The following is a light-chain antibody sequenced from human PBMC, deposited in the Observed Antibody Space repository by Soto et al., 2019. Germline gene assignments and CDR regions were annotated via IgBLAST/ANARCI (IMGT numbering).Light chain of an antibody. CDR1: QSISSY. CDR2: AAS. V-gene: IGKV1-39*01. Sequence: DIQMTQSPSSLSACVGDRVTITCRASQSISSYLNWYQQKPGKAPKLLIYAASSLQSGVPSRFSGSGSGTDFTLTISSLQPEDSATYYCQQSYSTPTFGQGTKVEIK. CDR3: QQSYSTPT. J-gene: IGKJ1*01.